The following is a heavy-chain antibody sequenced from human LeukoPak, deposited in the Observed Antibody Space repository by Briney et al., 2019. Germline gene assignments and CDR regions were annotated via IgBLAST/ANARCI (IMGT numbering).Heavy chain of an antibody. CDR3: ARDTYYYGSGSYSTPRY. CDR2: MSAYNGNT. J-gene: IGHJ4*02. V-gene: IGHV1-18*01. CDR1: GYTFTSYG. D-gene: IGHD3-10*01. Sequence: VKVSCKASGYTFTSYGISWVRQAPGQGLEWMGWMSAYNGNTNYAQKLQGRVTMTTDTSTSTAYMELRSLRSDDTAVYYCARDTYYYGSGSYSTPRYWGQGTLVTVSS.